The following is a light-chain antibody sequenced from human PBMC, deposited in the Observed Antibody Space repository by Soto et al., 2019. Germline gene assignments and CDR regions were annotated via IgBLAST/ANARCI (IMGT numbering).Light chain of an antibody. J-gene: IGLJ1*01. CDR1: GATSD. CDR3: QSFDSSLSALYV. V-gene: IGLV1-40*01. CDR2: GNN. Sequence: VLTQPPSVSGAPGQRVTISCIGATSDVHWYQHLPGTAPKLLIYGNNNRPSGVPDRFSGSRSGTSASLAITGLQAEDEADYYCQSFDSSLSALYVFGTGTKV.